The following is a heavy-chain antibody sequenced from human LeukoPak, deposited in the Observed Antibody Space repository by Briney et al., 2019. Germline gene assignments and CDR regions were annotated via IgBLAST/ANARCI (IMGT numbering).Heavy chain of an antibody. V-gene: IGHV3-48*01. CDR1: GFTFSSYS. CDR3: AKENVITFGGVIAPGY. Sequence: GGSLRLSCAASGFTFSSYSMNWVRQAPGKGLEWVSYISSSSSTIYYADSVKGRFTISRDNAKNSLYLQMNSLRAEDTAVYYCAKENVITFGGVIAPGYWGQGTLVTVSS. J-gene: IGHJ4*02. D-gene: IGHD3-16*02. CDR2: ISSSSSTI.